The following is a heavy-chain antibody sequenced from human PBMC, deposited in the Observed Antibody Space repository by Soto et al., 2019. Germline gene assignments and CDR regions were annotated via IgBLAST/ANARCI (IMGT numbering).Heavy chain of an antibody. J-gene: IGHJ6*02. V-gene: IGHV3-15*01. CDR1: GFTFSNAW. CDR3: TTDLFKNYYYYYGMDV. Sequence: GGSLRLSCAASGFTFSNAWMSWVRQAPGKGLEWVGRIKSKTDGGTTDYAAPVKGRFTISRDDSKNTLYLQMNSLKTEDTAVYYSTTDLFKNYYYYYGMDVWGQETTVTASS. CDR2: IKSKTDGGTT.